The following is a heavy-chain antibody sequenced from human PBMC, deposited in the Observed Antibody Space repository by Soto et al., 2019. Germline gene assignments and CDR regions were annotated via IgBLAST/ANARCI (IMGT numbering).Heavy chain of an antibody. J-gene: IGHJ3*02. Sequence: PGGSLRLSCAASGFTFDSCAMTWVRQAPGKGLEWVAVISYDGSTKYYADSVKGRFTISRDDSKNTLYLQMNSLRAEDTAVYYCARDLSYYDSSGNVFDIWGQGTMVTVSS. D-gene: IGHD3-22*01. V-gene: IGHV3-30-3*01. CDR2: ISYDGSTK. CDR1: GFTFDSCA. CDR3: ARDLSYYDSSGNVFDI.